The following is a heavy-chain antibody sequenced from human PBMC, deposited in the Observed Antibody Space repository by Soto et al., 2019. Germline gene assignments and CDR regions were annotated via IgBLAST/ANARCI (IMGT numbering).Heavy chain of an antibody. CDR1: GFTFSSYA. CDR3: ARVRNDILTPVSYYYGMDV. CDR2: ISYDGSNK. Sequence: GGSLRLSCAASGFTFSSYAMHWVRQAPGKGLEWVAVISYDGSNKYYADSVKGRFTISRDNSKNTLYLQMNSLRAEDTAVYYCARVRNDILTPVSYYYGMDVWGQGTTVTVSS. D-gene: IGHD3-9*01. J-gene: IGHJ6*02. V-gene: IGHV3-30-3*01.